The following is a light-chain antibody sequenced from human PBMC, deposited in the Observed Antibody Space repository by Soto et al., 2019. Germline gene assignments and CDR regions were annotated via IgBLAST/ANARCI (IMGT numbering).Light chain of an antibody. CDR1: SSDVGGYNY. CDR3: SSYVGSNTYV. J-gene: IGLJ1*01. Sequence: QSVLTQPPSASGSPVQSVTISSTGTSSDVGGYNYVSWYQQHPGKAPKLMIYEVSKRPSGVPDRFSGSKSGNTASLTVSGLQAEDEAAYYCSSYVGSNTYVFGTGTKVTVL. CDR2: EVS. V-gene: IGLV2-8*01.